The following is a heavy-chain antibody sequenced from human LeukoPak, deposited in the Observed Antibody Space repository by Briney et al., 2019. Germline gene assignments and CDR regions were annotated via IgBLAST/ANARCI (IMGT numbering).Heavy chain of an antibody. D-gene: IGHD3-22*01. V-gene: IGHV1-2*02. J-gene: IGHJ3*02. Sequence: GASVKASCKASGYTFTGYYMHWVRQAPGQGLEWMGWINPNSGGTNYAQKFQGRVTMTRDTSISTAYMELSRLRSDDTAVYYCARAEYYYDSSGYRQVDAFDIWGQGTMVTVSS. CDR2: INPNSGGT. CDR1: GYTFTGYY. CDR3: ARAEYYYDSSGYRQVDAFDI.